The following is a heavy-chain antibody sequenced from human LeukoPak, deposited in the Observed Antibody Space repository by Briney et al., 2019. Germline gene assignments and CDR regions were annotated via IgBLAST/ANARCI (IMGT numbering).Heavy chain of an antibody. Sequence: ASVKVSCKASGGTFSSYAISWVRQAPGQGLEWMGRIIPILGIANYAQKFQGRVTTTRDTSISTAYMELSSLTSDDTAMYYCARDSTPLTGSFFDFWGQGSLVTVSS. V-gene: IGHV1-69*04. CDR1: GGTFSSYA. J-gene: IGHJ4*02. CDR2: IIPILGIA. D-gene: IGHD3-9*01. CDR3: ARDSTPLTGSFFDF.